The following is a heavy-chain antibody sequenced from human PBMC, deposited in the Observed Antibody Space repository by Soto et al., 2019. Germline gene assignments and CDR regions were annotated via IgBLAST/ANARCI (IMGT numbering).Heavy chain of an antibody. J-gene: IGHJ6*02. D-gene: IGHD5-18*01. CDR3: ARGPGYSYGTPYGMDV. V-gene: IGHV3-30-3*01. Sequence: QVQLVESGGGVVQPGRSLRLSCAASGFTFSSYAMHWVRQAPGKGLEWVAVISYDGSNKYYADSVKGRFTSSRDNSPNTPYLQMNSLRAEDTAVYYWARGPGYSYGTPYGMDVWGQGTTVTVSS. CDR1: GFTFSSYA. CDR2: ISYDGSNK.